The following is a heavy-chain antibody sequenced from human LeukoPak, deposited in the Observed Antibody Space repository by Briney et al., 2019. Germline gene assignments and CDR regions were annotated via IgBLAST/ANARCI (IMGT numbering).Heavy chain of an antibody. J-gene: IGHJ4*02. CDR3: ARGLSIAAAGRDY. CDR2: IVGSGDNT. CDR1: GFTFSTYS. Sequence: GGSLRLSCAASGFTFSTYSMNWVRQAPGKGLEWVSAIVGSGDNTYYADSVKGRFTISRDNSKNTLYLQMNSLRAEDTAVYYCARGLSIAAAGRDYWGQGTLATVSS. V-gene: IGHV3-23*01. D-gene: IGHD6-13*01.